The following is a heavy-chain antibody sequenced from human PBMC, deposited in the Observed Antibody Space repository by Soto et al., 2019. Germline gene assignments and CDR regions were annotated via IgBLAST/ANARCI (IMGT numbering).Heavy chain of an antibody. CDR1: GDSIIRIDYY. Sequence: SETLSLTCSVSGDSIIRIDYYCTWILQHPENCLEWIGNIYFRGNTYYSPSLESRLTISVDTSKNQFSLKLTSVTAADTAVYYCAREGGSYDSGGYLIRGAFDIWGQGTMVTVSS. V-gene: IGHV4-31*03. CDR2: IYFRGNT. D-gene: IGHD3-22*01. J-gene: IGHJ3*02. CDR3: AREGGSYDSGGYLIRGAFDI.